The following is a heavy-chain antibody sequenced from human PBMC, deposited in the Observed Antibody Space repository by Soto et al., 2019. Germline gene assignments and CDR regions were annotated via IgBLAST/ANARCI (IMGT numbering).Heavy chain of an antibody. Sequence: PGGSLRLSCAASGFTFSSYAMSWVRQAPGKGLEWVSAISGSGASTYYADSVKGRFTISRDNSKNTLYLQMNSLRAEDTAVYYCARDHRYYSDSSGSGGQGTRVTVSS. CDR3: ARDHRYYSDSSGS. V-gene: IGHV3-23*01. CDR2: ISGSGAST. D-gene: IGHD3-22*01. J-gene: IGHJ4*02. CDR1: GFTFSSYA.